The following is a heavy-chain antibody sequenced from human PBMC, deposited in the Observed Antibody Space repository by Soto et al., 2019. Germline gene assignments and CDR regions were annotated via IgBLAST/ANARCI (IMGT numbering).Heavy chain of an antibody. J-gene: IGHJ6*03. D-gene: IGHD3-16*02. Sequence: SETLSLTCTVSGGSISSYYWSWIRQPPGKGLGWIGYIYYSGSTNYNPSLKSRVTISVDTSKNQFSLKLSSVTAADTAVYYCARHQNDYIWGSYRPSDYYMDVWGKGTTVTVSS. V-gene: IGHV4-59*08. CDR2: IYYSGST. CDR1: GGSISSYY. CDR3: ARHQNDYIWGSYRPSDYYMDV.